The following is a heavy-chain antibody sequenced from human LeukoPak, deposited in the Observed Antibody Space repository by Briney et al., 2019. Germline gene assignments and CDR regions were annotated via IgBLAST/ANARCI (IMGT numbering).Heavy chain of an antibody. D-gene: IGHD3-3*01. CDR3: TTRFFDYLVY. CDR2: IETKADGETT. Sequence: KHWGSLRLSCAASGFTFSHAWMSWVRQAPGKGLEWVGRIETKADGETTDYAAPVKGRFTISRDDSKNTLYLQMNSLKTEDTALYYCTTRFFDYLVYWGQGALVTVSS. J-gene: IGHJ4*02. CDR1: GFTFSHAW. V-gene: IGHV3-15*04.